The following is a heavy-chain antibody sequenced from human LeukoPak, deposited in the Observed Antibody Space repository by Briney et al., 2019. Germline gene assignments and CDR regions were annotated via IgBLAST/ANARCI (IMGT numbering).Heavy chain of an antibody. V-gene: IGHV4-31*03. D-gene: IGHD2-2*01. J-gene: IGHJ4*02. CDR3: ARSKGGYCSSTSCARFDY. CDR1: GGSISSGGYY. Sequence: TLSLTCTVSGGSISSGGYYWTWIRQRPGKGLEWIGNTYYSGSTYYNPSLKSRVTISVDTSKNQFSLKLSSVTAADTAVYYCARSKGGYCSSTSCARFDYWGQGTLVTVSS. CDR2: TYYSGST.